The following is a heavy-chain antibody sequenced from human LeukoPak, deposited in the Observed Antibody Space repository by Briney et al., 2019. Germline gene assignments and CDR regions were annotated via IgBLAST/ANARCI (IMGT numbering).Heavy chain of an antibody. CDR2: ISYDGSNK. Sequence: GGSLRLSCAASGFTFSSYGMHWVRQAPGKGLEWVAVISYDGSNKYYADSVKGRFTISRDNSKNTLYLQMDSLRPDDTAVYNCARDGGAYYYGSGYYYNWFDPWGQGTLVTVSS. CDR1: GFTFSSYG. V-gene: IGHV3-30*03. J-gene: IGHJ5*02. CDR3: ARDGGAYYYGSGYYYNWFDP. D-gene: IGHD3-10*01.